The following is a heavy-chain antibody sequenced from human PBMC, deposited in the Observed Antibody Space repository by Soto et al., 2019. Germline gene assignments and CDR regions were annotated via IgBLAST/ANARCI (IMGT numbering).Heavy chain of an antibody. Sequence: SETLSLTCAVYGGSFSGYYWSWIRQPPGKGLEWIGEINHSGGTNYNPSLKGRVTISVDTSKNQFSLKLSSVTAADTAVYYCARVEYYDTSGQLDYWGQGTLVTVSS. J-gene: IGHJ4*02. CDR1: GGSFSGYY. CDR2: INHSGGT. V-gene: IGHV4-34*01. CDR3: ARVEYYDTSGQLDY. D-gene: IGHD3-22*01.